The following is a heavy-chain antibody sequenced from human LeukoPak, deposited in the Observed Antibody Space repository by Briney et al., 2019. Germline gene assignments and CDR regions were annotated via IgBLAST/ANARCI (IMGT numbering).Heavy chain of an antibody. D-gene: IGHD2-21*01. CDR3: ARSISPRDAFDI. CDR2: INPNSGGT. CDR1: GYTFTGYY. Sequence: ASVKVSCKASGYTFTGYYMHWVRQAPGQGLEWTGWINPNSGGTNYAQKFQGRVTMTRDTSISTAYMELSRLRSDDTAVYYCARSISPRDAFDIWGQGTMVTVSS. J-gene: IGHJ3*02. V-gene: IGHV1-2*02.